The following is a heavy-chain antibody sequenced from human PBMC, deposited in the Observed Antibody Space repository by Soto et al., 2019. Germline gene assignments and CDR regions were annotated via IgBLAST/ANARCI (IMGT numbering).Heavy chain of an antibody. CDR3: ARAYCSGGSCYSDY. J-gene: IGHJ4*02. Sequence: QVTLKESGPVLVKPTETLTLNCTVSGFSLSNARMGVSWIRQPPGQALEWLAHIFSNDEKSYSTSLKSRLTISKDTSKSQVVLTMANMDPVDTATYYCARAYCSGGSCYSDYWGQGTLVTVSS. CDR1: GFSLSNARMG. V-gene: IGHV2-26*01. CDR2: IFSNDEK. D-gene: IGHD2-15*01.